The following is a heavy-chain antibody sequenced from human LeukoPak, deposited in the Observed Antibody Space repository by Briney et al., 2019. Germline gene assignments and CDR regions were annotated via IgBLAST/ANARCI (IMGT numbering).Heavy chain of an antibody. Sequence: ASVKVSCKASGYSFTDYYIHWVRQAPGQGLDWMGWINPNNGGTNYAQKFQGRVTMTRDASSSTAYMELSGLRSDDTAVYYCARVTIRIAVCGTFDYWGQGTLVSVSS. CDR3: ARVTIRIAVCGTFDY. CDR1: GYSFTDYY. D-gene: IGHD6-19*01. CDR2: INPNNGGT. J-gene: IGHJ4*02. V-gene: IGHV1-2*02.